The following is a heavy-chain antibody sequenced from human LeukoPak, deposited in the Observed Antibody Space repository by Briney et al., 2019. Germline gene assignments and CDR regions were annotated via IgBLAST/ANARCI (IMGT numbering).Heavy chain of an antibody. CDR3: AKVSVCYGCYLDY. CDR1: GYTFSSHG. J-gene: IGHJ4*02. CDR2: INGAGDNT. D-gene: IGHD3-16*01. V-gene: IGHV3-23*01. Sequence: GGYLRLYCAASGYTFSSHGLTWVRQAPGKGLEWGSTINGAGDNTYYAETVKGRFTISRDNSKTTLYLQMHSLRAENTAIYYCAKVSVCYGCYLDYWGQGTLVTVS.